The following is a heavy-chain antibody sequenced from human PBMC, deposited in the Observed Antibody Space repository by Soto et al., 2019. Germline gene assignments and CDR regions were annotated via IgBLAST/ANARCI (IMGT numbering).Heavy chain of an antibody. Sequence: SETLSLTCTVSGAHFTAHYWSFIRQTPRRGLEWIGYIYSTGAAKYAASLQSRVSLSVDVSERQVFLSLRSVTAADSGIYFCAKWGDGLDVWGQGTTVTVSS. V-gene: IGHV4-59*11. CDR3: AKWGDGLDV. J-gene: IGHJ6*02. D-gene: IGHD3-16*01. CDR2: IYSTGAA. CDR1: GAHFTAHY.